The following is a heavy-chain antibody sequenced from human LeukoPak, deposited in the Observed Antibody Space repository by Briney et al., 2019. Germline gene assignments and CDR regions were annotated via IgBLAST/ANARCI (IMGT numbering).Heavy chain of an antibody. Sequence: SETLSLTCAVYGGSFSGYYWSWIRQPPGKGLEWIGEINHSGSTNYNPSLKSRVTISVDTSKNQFSLKLSSATAADTAVYYCARAQPSYCSGGSCYVYYYYYMDVWGKGTTVTVSS. D-gene: IGHD2-15*01. CDR3: ARAQPSYCSGGSCYVYYYYYMDV. CDR2: INHSGST. CDR1: GGSFSGYY. J-gene: IGHJ6*03. V-gene: IGHV4-34*01.